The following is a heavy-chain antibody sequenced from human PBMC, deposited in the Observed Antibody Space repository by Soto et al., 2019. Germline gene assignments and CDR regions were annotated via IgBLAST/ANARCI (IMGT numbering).Heavy chain of an antibody. CDR2: IFYNGET. CDR1: GGSISNPDYY. D-gene: IGHD4-4*01. Sequence: QVQLQESGPGLVKPSQILSLTCTVSGGSISNPDYYWSWIRQPPGKGLEWIGSIFYNGETSYNPSLQSRLSMSVDTSKNQFSLSLSSVTASDTAVYFCAREGRLQSLDYWGQGTLVTVSS. CDR3: AREGRLQSLDY. J-gene: IGHJ4*02. V-gene: IGHV4-30-4*01.